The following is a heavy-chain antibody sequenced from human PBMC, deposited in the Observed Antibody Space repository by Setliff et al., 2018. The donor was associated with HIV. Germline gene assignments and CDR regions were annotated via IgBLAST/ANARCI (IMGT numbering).Heavy chain of an antibody. D-gene: IGHD5-12*01. CDR2: INWNGGST. J-gene: IGHJ4*02. CDR3: ARVGGYSGYDWPQPLYFDY. CDR1: GFAFDDYG. Sequence: PGGSLRLSCAASGFAFDDYGMSWVRQAPGKGLEWVSGINWNGGSTGYADSVKGRFAISRDNAKKSLYLQMYSLRAEDTALYYCARVGGYSGYDWPQPLYFDYWGQGALVTVS. V-gene: IGHV3-20*04.